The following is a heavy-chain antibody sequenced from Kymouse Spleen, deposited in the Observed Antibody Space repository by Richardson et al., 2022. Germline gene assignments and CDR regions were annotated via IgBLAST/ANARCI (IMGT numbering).Heavy chain of an antibody. Sequence: QVQLVESGGGVVQPGRSLRLSCAASGFTFSSYGMHWVRQAPGKGLEWVAVISYDGSNKYYADSVKGRFTISRDNSKNTLYLQMNSLRAEDTAVYYCARRIAAAGYFDPWGQGTLVTVSS. CDR3: ARRIAAAGYFDP. J-gene: IGHJ5*02. CDR1: GFTFSSYG. CDR2: ISYDGSNK. V-gene: IGHV3-30*18. D-gene: IGHD6-13*01.